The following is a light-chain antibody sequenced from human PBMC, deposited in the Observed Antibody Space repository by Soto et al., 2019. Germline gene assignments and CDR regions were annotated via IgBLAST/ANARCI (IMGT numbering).Light chain of an antibody. V-gene: IGKV1-5*01. CDR2: DVS. CDR3: QHTTDFT. CDR1: SSSKW. Sequence: DIQMTQSPSTLAASMGDTVTMTCRSSSKWLAWYQKKPGKAPKLLIYDVSNLERGVPPRFSGSTSGAESTLTITGLQPDALGTYYCQHTTDFTFGQGTKVEIK. J-gene: IGKJ2*01.